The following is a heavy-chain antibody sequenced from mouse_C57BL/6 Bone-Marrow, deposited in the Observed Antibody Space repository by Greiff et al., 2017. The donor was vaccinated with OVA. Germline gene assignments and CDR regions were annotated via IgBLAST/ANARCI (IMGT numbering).Heavy chain of an antibody. J-gene: IGHJ1*03. CDR3: ARVGAVWHYWYFDV. V-gene: IGHV1-52*01. CDR2: IDPSDSET. Sequence: QVQLKQPGAELVRPGSSVKLSCKASGYTFTSYWMHWVKQRPIQGLEWIGNIDPSDSETHYNQKFKDKATLTVDKSSSTAYMQLSSLTSEDSAVYYCARVGAVWHYWYFDVWGTGTTVTVSS. D-gene: IGHD2-10*02. CDR1: GYTFTSYW.